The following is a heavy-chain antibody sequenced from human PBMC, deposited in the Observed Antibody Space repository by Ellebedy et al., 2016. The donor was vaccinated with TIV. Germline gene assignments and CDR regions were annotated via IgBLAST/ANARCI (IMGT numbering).Heavy chain of an antibody. J-gene: IGHJ5*02. Sequence: MPSETLSLTCTVSGGSISMSNWWSWVRQPPGKGLEWIGEIYDSGTTNYNPSLRSRVTMSMDNSKNQFSLKLQSVTVADTAVYYCARGMDFYDSSGRINWFDPWGQGTLVAVSS. V-gene: IGHV4-4*02. D-gene: IGHD3-22*01. CDR1: GGSISMSNW. CDR2: IYDSGTT. CDR3: ARGMDFYDSSGRINWFDP.